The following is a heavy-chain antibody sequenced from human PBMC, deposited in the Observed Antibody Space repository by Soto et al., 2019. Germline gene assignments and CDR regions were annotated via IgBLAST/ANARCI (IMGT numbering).Heavy chain of an antibody. D-gene: IGHD6-13*01. V-gene: IGHV3-7*03. CDR1: GFTFSSYW. J-gene: IGHJ3*02. CDR2: IKQDGSEK. CDR3: ARARGYSSSWYAFDI. Sequence: GGSLRLSCAASGFTFSSYWMSWVRQAPGKGLEWVANIKQDGSEKYYVDSVKGRFTISRDNAKNSLYLQMNSLRAEDTAVYYCARARGYSSSWYAFDIWGQGTMVTVSS.